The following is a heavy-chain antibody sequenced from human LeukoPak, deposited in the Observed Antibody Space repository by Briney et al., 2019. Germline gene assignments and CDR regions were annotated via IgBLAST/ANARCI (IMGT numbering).Heavy chain of an antibody. CDR2: IIPIFGTA. Sequence: ASVKVSCKASGGTFSSYAISWVRQAPGQGLEWMGGIIPIFGTANYAQKFQGRVTMTRDTSISTAYMELNRLRSDDTAVYYCALWGIVHYAFDFWGQGTMVTVSS. CDR3: ALWGIVHYAFDF. D-gene: IGHD2/OR15-2a*01. V-gene: IGHV1-69*05. J-gene: IGHJ3*01. CDR1: GGTFSSYA.